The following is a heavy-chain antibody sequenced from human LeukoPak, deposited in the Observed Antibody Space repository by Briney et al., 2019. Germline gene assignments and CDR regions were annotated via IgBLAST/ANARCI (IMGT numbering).Heavy chain of an antibody. Sequence: PSETLSLTCAVSGYSISSGYYWGWIRQPPGKGLEWIGSIYHSGSTCYNPSLKSRVTISVDTSKNQFSLKLSSVTAADTAVYYCARIDSGSYSGLFDYWGQGTLVTVSS. D-gene: IGHD1-26*01. CDR3: ARIDSGSYSGLFDY. CDR2: IYHSGST. J-gene: IGHJ4*02. V-gene: IGHV4-38-2*01. CDR1: GYSISSGYY.